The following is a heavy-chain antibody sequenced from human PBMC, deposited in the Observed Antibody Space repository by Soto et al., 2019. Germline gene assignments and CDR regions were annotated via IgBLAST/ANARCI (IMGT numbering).Heavy chain of an antibody. CDR1: GGSINSGRSS. CDR3: VRESTTSGPNWFDT. Sequence: SETLSLTCSVSGGSINSGRSSWNWIRQSPGKGLEWIAYIYHSGSTYYNPSLKSRVTISVDRSEDQFSLKLTSVTAADTAVYYCVRESTTSGPNWFDTWGPGILVTVSS. V-gene: IGHV4-30-2*06. CDR2: IYHSGST. D-gene: IGHD1-1*01. J-gene: IGHJ5*02.